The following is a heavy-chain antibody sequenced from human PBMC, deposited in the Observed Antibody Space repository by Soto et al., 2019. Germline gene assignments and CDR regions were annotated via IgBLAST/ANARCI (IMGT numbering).Heavy chain of an antibody. CDR3: ESARGVLSGSLSCCCPSWSRSENWIGS. Sequence: ASVKVSCKASGYTFTSYAMHWVRQAPGQRFERMGWINAGNGNTKYSQKFQGRVTITRDTSASTAYMELRSLRSDDTAVHYCESARGVLSGSLSCCCPSWSRSENWIGSGGQGTRVNVPS. D-gene: IGHD3-10*01. J-gene: IGHJ5*01. CDR1: GYTFTSYA. CDR2: INAGNGNT. V-gene: IGHV1-3*01.